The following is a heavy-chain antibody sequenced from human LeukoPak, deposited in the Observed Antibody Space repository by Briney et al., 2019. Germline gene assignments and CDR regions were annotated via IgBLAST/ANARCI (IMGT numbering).Heavy chain of an antibody. Sequence: GGSLRLSCAASGFTVSSDYMSWVRQAPGKGLEWVSVIYSGGSTYYADSVKGRFTISRDKSKNTVYLQMNSLRAEDTAVYYCAKTMKIYFDYWGQGTLVTVSS. CDR1: GFTVSSDY. CDR3: AKTMKIYFDY. V-gene: IGHV3-53*01. J-gene: IGHJ4*02. D-gene: IGHD3-22*01. CDR2: IYSGGST.